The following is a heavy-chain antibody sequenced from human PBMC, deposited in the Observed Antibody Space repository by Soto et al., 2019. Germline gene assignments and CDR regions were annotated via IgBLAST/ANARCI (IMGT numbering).Heavy chain of an antibody. CDR1: GFTFSYNY. CDR2: ISSSGSTR. Sequence: GGSLRLSCAASGFTFSYNYMSWIRQAPGKGLEWVSYISSSGSTRYYADSVKGRFTISRDNDKNSLYLQMNSLRAEDTAVYYCARAARGPSSYVHWYSSRTYYIDYWGQGTLVTVSS. CDR3: ARAARGPSSYVHWYSSRTYYIDY. V-gene: IGHV3-11*01. D-gene: IGHD6-19*01. J-gene: IGHJ4*02.